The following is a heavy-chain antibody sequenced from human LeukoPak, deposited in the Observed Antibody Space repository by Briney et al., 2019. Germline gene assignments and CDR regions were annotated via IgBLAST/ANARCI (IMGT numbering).Heavy chain of an antibody. CDR1: GYTFTSYD. Sequence: ASVKVSCKASGYTFTSYDINWVRRATGQGLEWIGWMNPNSGNTGYAQKFQGRVTMTRNTSISTAYMELSSLRSEDTAVYYCARHRSRRLRFLEWFEGGMDVWGQGTTVTVSS. J-gene: IGHJ6*02. D-gene: IGHD3-3*01. V-gene: IGHV1-8*01. CDR2: MNPNSGNT. CDR3: ARHRSRRLRFLEWFEGGMDV.